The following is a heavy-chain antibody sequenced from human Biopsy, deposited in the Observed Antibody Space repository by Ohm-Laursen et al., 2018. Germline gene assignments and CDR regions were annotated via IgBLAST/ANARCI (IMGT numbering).Heavy chain of an antibody. CDR2: IYYTGHT. D-gene: IGHD7-27*01. V-gene: IGHV4-59*07. CDR3: ARLTGDPSY. CDR1: GGSIKSYY. J-gene: IGHJ4*02. Sequence: SDTLSLTCTVSGGSIKSYYWNWIRQSPGKGLERIGFIYYTGHTNYNPSLKSRATISVDTSKNQFSLKVISVTAADTAVYYCARLTGDPSYWGQGILVTVSS.